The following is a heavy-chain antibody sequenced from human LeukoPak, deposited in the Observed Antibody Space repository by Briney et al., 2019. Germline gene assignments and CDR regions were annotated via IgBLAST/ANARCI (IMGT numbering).Heavy chain of an antibody. CDR1: GFICSDYY. V-gene: IGHV3-72*01. CDR2: SRSKPESYTT. CDR3: ARDAHGRYDS. J-gene: IGHJ5*01. Sequence: GGSLRLSCAASGFICSDYYMDWVRQAPGKGLEWVGRSRSKPESYTTEYAASVKGIFTILRDDSNNSLYLQMNSLKTEDTAVYYCARDAHGRYDSWGQGALVTVSS.